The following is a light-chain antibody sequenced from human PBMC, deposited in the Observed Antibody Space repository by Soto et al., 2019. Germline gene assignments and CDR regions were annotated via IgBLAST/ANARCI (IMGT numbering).Light chain of an antibody. Sequence: DIQMTQSPSTLSASVGDRVTITCRASQTISFSLAWYQQKPGKAPKLLIYDASTLQSGVPSRFSGSGSGTEFTLTISSLQPDDFATYYCQHYNSYSEAFGQGTKVDIK. V-gene: IGKV1-5*01. CDR1: QTISFS. CDR3: QHYNSYSEA. CDR2: DAS. J-gene: IGKJ1*01.